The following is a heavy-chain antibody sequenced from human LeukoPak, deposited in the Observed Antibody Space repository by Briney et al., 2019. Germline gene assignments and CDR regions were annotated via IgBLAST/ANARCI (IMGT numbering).Heavy chain of an antibody. CDR1: GFTFSSSW. J-gene: IGHJ6*03. CDR2: IKQDGSEK. V-gene: IGHV3-7*01. CDR3: AKDRFRTTLWNYYYMDV. Sequence: PGGSLRLSCVASGFTFSSSWMSWVRQAPGKGLEWVANIKQDGSEKYYVDSVKGRFTISRDNAKNSLYLQMNSLRAEDTAVYYCAKDRFRTTLWNYYYMDVWGKGTTVTVSS. D-gene: IGHD1-7*01.